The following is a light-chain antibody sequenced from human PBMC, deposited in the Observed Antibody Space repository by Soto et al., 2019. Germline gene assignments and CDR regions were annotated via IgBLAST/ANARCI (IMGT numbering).Light chain of an antibody. V-gene: IGKV1-33*01. J-gene: IGKJ1*01. CDR2: DAS. Sequence: DIQMTQSPSSLSASVGGRVTITCQASQDISKSLNWYQQKPGKAPNLLIYDASYLVTGVPSRFSGSGSGTHFTFTISCLLTEDFASYYCQQYPDVRTFGQGTNVELK. CDR3: QQYPDVRT. CDR1: QDISKS.